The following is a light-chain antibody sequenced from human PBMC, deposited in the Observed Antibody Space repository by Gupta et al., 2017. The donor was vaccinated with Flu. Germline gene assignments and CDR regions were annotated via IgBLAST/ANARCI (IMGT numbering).Light chain of an antibody. CDR1: QSLLYSDGSTY. CDR3: MQGSYWRQLT. J-gene: IGKJ4*01. Sequence: DVVMTQSRLLSVTLGQPASISCRSSQSLLYSDGSTYWTWFQQRPGQSPRRLIYKVSIRDPGVPDRFSGSGSGSDFTLKISMVEADDVGFYSCMQGSYWRQLTFGGGTKVEIK. V-gene: IGKV2-30*01. CDR2: KVS.